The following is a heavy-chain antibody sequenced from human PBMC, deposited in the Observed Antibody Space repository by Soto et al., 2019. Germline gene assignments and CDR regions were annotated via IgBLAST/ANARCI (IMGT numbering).Heavy chain of an antibody. CDR2: IKEDASEK. Sequence: EVQLGECGGDLVQPGWSLSLSCVASGFTFSNYWMNWVRQAPGMGLEWVAGIKEDASEKNYVDSVKGRFSISRDNAKNSLFLQLNSLRAEDTAVYYCATAIEAPFNNYDYWGQGTLVTVSS. CDR1: GFTFSNYW. CDR3: ATAIEAPFNNYDY. V-gene: IGHV3-7*01. J-gene: IGHJ4*02.